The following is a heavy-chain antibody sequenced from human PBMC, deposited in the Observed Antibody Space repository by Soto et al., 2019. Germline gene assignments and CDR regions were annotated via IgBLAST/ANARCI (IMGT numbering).Heavy chain of an antibody. CDR1: GYTLTELS. D-gene: IGHD3-10*01. CDR3: ATARINMVGGWYYFDY. J-gene: IGHJ4*02. Sequence: GASVKVSCKVSGYTLTELSMHWVRQAPGKGLEWMGGFDPEAGETIYAQKFQGRVTMTEDTYTDTAYMELSSLRSDDTAVYYCATARINMVGGWYYFDYWVQGTMVTVSS. CDR2: FDPEAGET. V-gene: IGHV1-24*01.